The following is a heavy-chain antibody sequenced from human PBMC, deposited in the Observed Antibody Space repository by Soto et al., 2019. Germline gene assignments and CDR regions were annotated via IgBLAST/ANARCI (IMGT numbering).Heavy chain of an antibody. J-gene: IGHJ6*02. V-gene: IGHV4-39*01. CDR1: GGSISSSSYY. Sequence: SETLSLTCTVSGGSISSSSYYWGWIRQPPGKGLEWIGSIYYSGSTYYNPSLKSRVTISVDTSKNQFSLKLSSVTAADTAVYYCARHGCSGGSCYYRGYYYYGMDVWGQGTTVTVSS. CDR3: ARHGCSGGSCYYRGYYYYGMDV. CDR2: IYYSGST. D-gene: IGHD2-15*01.